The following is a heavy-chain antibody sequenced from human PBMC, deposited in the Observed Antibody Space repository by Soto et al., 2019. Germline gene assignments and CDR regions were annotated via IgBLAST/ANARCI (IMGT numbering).Heavy chain of an antibody. Sequence: SETLSLTCTVSGGSISSYYWSWIRQPPGKGLEWIGYMYYGGRPNYNPSLKSRVTISVDTSKMQVSLKLSSVTAADTAVYFCARGTPSPLIVRSSRGPWFDPWGQGTLVTVSS. CDR2: MYYGGRP. D-gene: IGHD2-15*01. CDR3: ARGTPSPLIVRSSRGPWFDP. V-gene: IGHV4-59*08. J-gene: IGHJ5*02. CDR1: GGSISSYY.